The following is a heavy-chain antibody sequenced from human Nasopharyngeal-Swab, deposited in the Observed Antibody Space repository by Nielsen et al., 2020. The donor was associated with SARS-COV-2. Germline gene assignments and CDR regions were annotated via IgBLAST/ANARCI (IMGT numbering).Heavy chain of an antibody. CDR3: ATRGYSYGPVDY. V-gene: IGHV3-23*01. CDR1: GFTFSSYA. CDR2: ISGSGGST. Sequence: GESLKISCAASGFTFSSYAMSWVRQAPGKGLEWVSAISGSGGSTYYADSVKGRFTISRDNSKNTLYLQMNSLRAEDTAVYYCATRGYSYGPVDYWGQGTLVTVSS. D-gene: IGHD5-18*01. J-gene: IGHJ4*02.